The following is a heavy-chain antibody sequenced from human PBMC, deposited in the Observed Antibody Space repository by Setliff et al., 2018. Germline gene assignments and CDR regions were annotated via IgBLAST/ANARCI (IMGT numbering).Heavy chain of an antibody. Sequence: LSLTCTVSGGSINNYHWNWIRQPPGKGLEWIGYVGYNGNTHYNPSLNSRVTMSVDTSKNQLSLKLTSVSAADTAVYYCARWGENSGRPDWRAFDIWGQGTMVTVSS. CDR3: ARWGENSGRPDWRAFDI. D-gene: IGHD1-26*01. J-gene: IGHJ3*02. V-gene: IGHV4-59*01. CDR1: GGSINNYH. CDR2: VGYNGNT.